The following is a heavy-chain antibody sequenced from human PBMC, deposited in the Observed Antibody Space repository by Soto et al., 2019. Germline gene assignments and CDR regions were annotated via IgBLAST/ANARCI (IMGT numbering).Heavy chain of an antibody. D-gene: IGHD3-10*01. V-gene: IGHV4-39*01. CDR2: IYYSGST. J-gene: IGHJ6*03. Sequence: SETLSLTCTVSGGSISSSSYYWGWIRQPPGKGLEWIGSIYYSGSTYYNPSLKSRVTISVDTSKNQFSLKLSSVTAADTAVYYCASVRKKKDMDVWGKGTTVTVSS. CDR3: ASVRKKKDMDV. CDR1: GGSISSSSYY.